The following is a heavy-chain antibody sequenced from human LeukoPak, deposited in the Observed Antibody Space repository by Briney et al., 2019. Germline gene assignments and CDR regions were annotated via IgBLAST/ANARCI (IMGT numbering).Heavy chain of an antibody. J-gene: IGHJ4*02. Sequence: ASVKVSCKASGYTFTSYYMHWVRQAPGQGLEWMGIINPSGGSTSCGQKFQGRVTMTRDTSTSTVYMELSSLRSEDTAVYYCARGVYYYDSSGYFPLYFDYWGQGTLVTVSS. CDR3: ARGVYYYDSSGYFPLYFDY. D-gene: IGHD3-22*01. V-gene: IGHV1-46*01. CDR2: INPSGGST. CDR1: GYTFTSYY.